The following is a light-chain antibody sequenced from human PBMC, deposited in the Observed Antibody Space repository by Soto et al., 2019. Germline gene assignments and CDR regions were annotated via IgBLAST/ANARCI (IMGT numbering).Light chain of an antibody. CDR2: GAS. CDR1: QSVSSN. V-gene: IGKV3-15*01. J-gene: IGKJ2*01. Sequence: EIVMTQSPATLSVSPGERATLSCRASQSVSSNLAWYQQKPGQAPRLLIYGASTRATGIPARFSGSGSGSEFTLTNSSLQYEDFAVYYCQQYNNWPPYTFGQGTKLEIK. CDR3: QQYNNWPPYT.